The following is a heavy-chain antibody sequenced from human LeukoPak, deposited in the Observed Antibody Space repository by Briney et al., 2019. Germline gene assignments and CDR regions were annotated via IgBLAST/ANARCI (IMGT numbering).Heavy chain of an antibody. V-gene: IGHV4-39*01. CDR3: ARRITGTTSDSFDS. J-gene: IGHJ4*02. CDR2: ISYTGST. D-gene: IGHD1-20*01. Sequence: SETLSLTCTVSGGSISSSRYFWGWIRQPPGKGLEWIGSISYTGSTYYNPSLKSRVIISVDTSKNQFSLKLSSVTAADTAVYYCARRITGTTSDSFDSWGKGTLVTVSS. CDR1: GGSISSSRYF.